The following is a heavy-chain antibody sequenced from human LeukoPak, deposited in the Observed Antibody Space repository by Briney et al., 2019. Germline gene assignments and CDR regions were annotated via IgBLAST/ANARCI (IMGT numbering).Heavy chain of an antibody. Sequence: PGGSLRLSCAASGFTFISYGMHWVRQAPGKGLEWVAFIRYDGTNKYYADSVKGRFTISRDNSKNTLYLQMNSLRAEDTAVYNCARVRLGDSSTYYYPYFDYWGQGTLVTVSS. J-gene: IGHJ4*02. V-gene: IGHV3-30*02. CDR2: IRYDGTNK. CDR1: GFTFISYG. D-gene: IGHD3-22*01. CDR3: ARVRLGDSSTYYYPYFDY.